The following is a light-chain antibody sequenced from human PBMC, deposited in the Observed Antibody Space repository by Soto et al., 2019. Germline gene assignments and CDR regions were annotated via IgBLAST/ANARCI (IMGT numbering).Light chain of an antibody. V-gene: IGKV1-39*01. Sequence: DIQMTQSPSSLSASVGDRVTITCRASQSISSYLNWYQQKPGKAPKLLIYAASSLKSGVPSRFSGSGSGTDFTLTISSLQPEDFATYYCQHYNSYSTTFGQGTKVDIK. CDR2: AAS. CDR1: QSISSY. J-gene: IGKJ1*01. CDR3: QHYNSYSTT.